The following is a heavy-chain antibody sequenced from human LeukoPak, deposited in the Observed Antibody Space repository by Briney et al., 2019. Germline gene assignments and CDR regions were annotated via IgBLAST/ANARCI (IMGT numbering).Heavy chain of an antibody. Sequence: PSETLSLTCTVSGGSISSYYWSWIRQPPGKGLEWIGYIYYSGSTNYNPSLKSRVTISVDTSKNQFSLKLSSVTAADTAVYYCARDREMYSSSRGFDPWGQGTLVTVSS. J-gene: IGHJ5*02. CDR2: IYYSGST. D-gene: IGHD6-6*01. CDR3: ARDREMYSSSRGFDP. CDR1: GGSISSYY. V-gene: IGHV4-59*01.